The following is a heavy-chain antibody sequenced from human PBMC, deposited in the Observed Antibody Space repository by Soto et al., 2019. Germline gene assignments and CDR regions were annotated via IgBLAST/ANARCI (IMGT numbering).Heavy chain of an antibody. CDR1: GYIFTTYW. Sequence: GESLKISCKGSGYIFTTYWIAWVRQRPGKGLEWIGIIFPGESEVRYNPSFQGQVTISADKAINTAYLQWSSLKASDSAMYYCTSRSTRNSAAPKYWGQEALVNV. CDR3: TSRSTRNSAAPKY. CDR2: IFPGESEV. J-gene: IGHJ4*02. V-gene: IGHV5-51*01. D-gene: IGHD6-13*01.